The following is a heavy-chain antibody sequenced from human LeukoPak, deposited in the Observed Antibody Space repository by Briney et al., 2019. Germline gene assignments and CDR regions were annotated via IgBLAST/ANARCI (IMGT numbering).Heavy chain of an antibody. D-gene: IGHD3-22*01. CDR3: ARVRPYYDSSEVFDY. J-gene: IGHJ4*02. CDR2: INWNGGST. CDR1: GFTFDDYG. Sequence: GGSLRLSCAASGFTFDDYGMSWVRQAPGKGLEWVSGINWNGGSTGYADSVKGRFTISRDNAKNSLYLQMNSLRAEDTALYYCARVRPYYDSSEVFDYWGQGTLVTVSS. V-gene: IGHV3-20*04.